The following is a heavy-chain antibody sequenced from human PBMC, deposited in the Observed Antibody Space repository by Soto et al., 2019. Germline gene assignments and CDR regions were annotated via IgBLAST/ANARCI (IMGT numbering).Heavy chain of an antibody. CDR3: AKVGCSSTSCYALDY. D-gene: IGHD2-2*01. J-gene: IGHJ4*02. V-gene: IGHV3-9*01. Sequence: EVQLAESGGGLVQPGRSLRLSCAASGFTFDDYAMHWVRQAPGKGLEWVSGISWNSGSIGYADSVKGRFTISRDNAKNSLYLQMNSLRAEDTALYYCAKVGCSSTSCYALDYWGQGTLVTVSS. CDR1: GFTFDDYA. CDR2: ISWNSGSI.